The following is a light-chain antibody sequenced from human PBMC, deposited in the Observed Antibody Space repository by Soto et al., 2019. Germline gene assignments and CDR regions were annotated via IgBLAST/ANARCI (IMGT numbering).Light chain of an antibody. CDR3: SSYTGTTTLLI. CDR1: SSDVGAHNY. J-gene: IGLJ2*01. CDR2: DVS. V-gene: IGLV2-14*03. Sequence: QSALTQPASVSGSPGQSIAISCTGTSSDVGAHNYVSWYQQHPGKAPKLMIYDVSNRPSGVSTRFSGFKSGNTASLTISGLQAEDEADYYCSSYTGTTTLLIFGGGTKLTVL.